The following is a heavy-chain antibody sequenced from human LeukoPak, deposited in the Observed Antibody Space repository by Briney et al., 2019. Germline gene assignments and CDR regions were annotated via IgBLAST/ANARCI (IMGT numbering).Heavy chain of an antibody. V-gene: IGHV1-3*01. D-gene: IGHD4-17*01. Sequence: ASVKVSCKASGYTFTSYAMHWVRQAPGQRPEWMGWINAGNGNTKYFQEFQGRVTFTRDTSASTAYMELSSLRSEDTAVYYYAATDLGDYRGQGTLVTVSS. CDR1: GYTFTSYA. CDR3: AATDLGDY. J-gene: IGHJ4*02. CDR2: INAGNGNT.